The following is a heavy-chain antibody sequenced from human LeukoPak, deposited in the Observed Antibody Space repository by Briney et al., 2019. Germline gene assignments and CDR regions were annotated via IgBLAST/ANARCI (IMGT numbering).Heavy chain of an antibody. CDR3: ARVAAAGMI. Sequence: PSETLSLTCSVSGGSISNSDYYWGWIRQPPGKGLEWIGNIYYSGSTYYNPSLKSRVTISVDTSKNQFSLKLSSVTAADTAVYYCARVAAAGMIWGQGTLVTVSS. CDR2: IYYSGST. J-gene: IGHJ4*02. D-gene: IGHD6-13*01. V-gene: IGHV4-39*07. CDR1: GGSISNSDYY.